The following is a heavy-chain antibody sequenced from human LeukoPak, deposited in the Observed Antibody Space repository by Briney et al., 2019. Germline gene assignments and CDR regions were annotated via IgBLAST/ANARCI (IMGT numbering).Heavy chain of an antibody. CDR3: APYGSGSYYRKAFDY. CDR1: GFTFSSYA. V-gene: IGHV3-23*01. D-gene: IGHD3-10*01. J-gene: IGHJ4*02. CDR2: ITISGATT. Sequence: GGSLRLSCAASGFTFSSYAMSWVRQAPGKGLEWVSSITISGATTYYADSVKGRLTISRDNSKTTLYLQMNSLRAEDTPVYYCAPYGSGSYYRKAFDYWGQGTLVTVSS.